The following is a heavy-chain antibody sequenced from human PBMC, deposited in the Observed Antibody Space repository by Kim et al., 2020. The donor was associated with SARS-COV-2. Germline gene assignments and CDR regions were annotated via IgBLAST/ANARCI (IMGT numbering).Heavy chain of an antibody. Sequence: TSYADSVKGRFTISRHNSKNTLYLQMNSLRAEDTAVYYCARGDETGPTGYLGQGTLVTVSS. D-gene: IGHD1-1*01. J-gene: IGHJ4*02. CDR2: T. CDR3: ARGDETGPTGY. V-gene: IGHV3-53*04.